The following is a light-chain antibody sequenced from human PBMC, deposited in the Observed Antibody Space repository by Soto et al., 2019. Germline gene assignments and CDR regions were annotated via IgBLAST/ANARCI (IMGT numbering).Light chain of an antibody. Sequence: EIVLTQSPGTLSLSPGERATLSCMASQSVSSSYLAWYQQKPGQAPRLLIYGASSRATGIPDRFSGSGSGTDFTLTISRLEPEDFAVYYCQQYGSSPPQVTFGPGTKVDIK. J-gene: IGKJ3*01. CDR2: GAS. CDR1: QSVSSSY. CDR3: QQYGSSPPQVT. V-gene: IGKV3-20*01.